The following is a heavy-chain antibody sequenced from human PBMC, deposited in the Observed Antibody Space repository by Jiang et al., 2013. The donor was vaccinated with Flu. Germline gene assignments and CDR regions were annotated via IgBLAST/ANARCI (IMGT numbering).Heavy chain of an antibody. CDR2: IYYSGST. CDR3: ARSLVEMATDY. Sequence: GLVKPSETLSLTCTVSGGSISSYYWSWIRQPPGKGLEWIGYIYYSGSTNYNPSLKSRVTISVDTSKNQFSLKLSSVTAADTAVYYCARSLVEMATDYWGQGTLVTVSS. J-gene: IGHJ4*02. V-gene: IGHV4-59*12. D-gene: IGHD5-24*01. CDR1: GGSISSYY.